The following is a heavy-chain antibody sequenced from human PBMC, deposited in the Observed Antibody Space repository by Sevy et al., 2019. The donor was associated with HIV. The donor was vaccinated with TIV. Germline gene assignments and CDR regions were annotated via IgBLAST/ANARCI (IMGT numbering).Heavy chain of an antibody. CDR2: ISQSGGTT. CDR3: TRDLPPSATTVTHFDY. J-gene: IGHJ4*02. D-gene: IGHD4-17*01. V-gene: IGHV3-48*03. Sequence: GGSLRLSCAASGFIFSSYEMSWVRQAPGKGLEWVSHISQSGGTTYYSDSVKGRFTISRDNAKNSLYLQMNSLRAEDTAIYYCTRDLPPSATTVTHFDYWGQGTLVTVSS. CDR1: GFIFSSYE.